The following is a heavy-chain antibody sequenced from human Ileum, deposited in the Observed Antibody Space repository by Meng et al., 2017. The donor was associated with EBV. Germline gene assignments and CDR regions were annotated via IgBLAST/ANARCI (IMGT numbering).Heavy chain of an antibody. CDR3: AREMSTITCFDY. CDR2: ISSRSSTI. D-gene: IGHD5-24*01. J-gene: IGHJ4*02. CDR1: GFTFSDYY. V-gene: IGHV3-11*01. Sequence: QVQLVESGGXXVKPGXSLRLSCGASGFTFSDYYMAWVRQSPGKGLEWVSYISSRSSTIYYADSVKGRFTISRDNAHNSLHLQMNSLRAEDTAVYYCAREMSTITCFDYGGQGTLVTVSS.